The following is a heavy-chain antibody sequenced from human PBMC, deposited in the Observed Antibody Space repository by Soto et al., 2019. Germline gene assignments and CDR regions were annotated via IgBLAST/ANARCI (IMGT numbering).Heavy chain of an antibody. CDR3: ARGRYGEY. J-gene: IGHJ4*02. D-gene: IGHD3-10*01. Sequence: QVHLVQSGAEVKKPGASVKVSCKGSGYSFTTYGITWVRQAPGQGLEWRGWISAHNGKTNYAQKLQGRVTVTRDTSTSTAYMELRSLRSDDTAVYYCARGRYGEYWGQGALVSVSS. V-gene: IGHV1-18*01. CDR1: GYSFTTYG. CDR2: ISAHNGKT.